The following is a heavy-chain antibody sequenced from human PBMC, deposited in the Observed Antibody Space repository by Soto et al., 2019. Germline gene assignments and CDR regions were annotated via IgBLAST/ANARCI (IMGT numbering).Heavy chain of an antibody. CDR1: GDTFTTYD. J-gene: IGHJ4*02. CDR3: ARGRASGSYYLLDY. CDR2: INPNSGNI. Sequence: ASVKVSYKASGDTFTTYDINWVRQATGHGLEWMGWINPNSGNIGYAQRFQGRVTMTRDTAIRTAYMEVSSLRSDDTAVYYCARGRASGSYYLLDYWGQGTLVTVSS. V-gene: IGHV1-8*01. D-gene: IGHD3-10*01.